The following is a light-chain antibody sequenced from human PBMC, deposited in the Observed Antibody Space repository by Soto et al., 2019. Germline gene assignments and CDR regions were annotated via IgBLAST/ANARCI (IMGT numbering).Light chain of an antibody. J-gene: IGKJ1*01. Sequence: DIVLTQSPGTLSLSPGERATLSCRASQTVDSNFLAWYQQKPGQXPRLLIYAASTRATGIPDRFSGSGSGTDFTLTIGRLDPEEVAVYYCLKHGRSMGWTVGPGTKGEVK. CDR2: AAS. CDR1: QTVDSNF. V-gene: IGKV3-20*01. CDR3: LKHGRSMGWT.